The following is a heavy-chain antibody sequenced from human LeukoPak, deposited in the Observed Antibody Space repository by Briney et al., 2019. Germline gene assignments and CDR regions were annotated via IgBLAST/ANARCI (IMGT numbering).Heavy chain of an antibody. CDR2: ISGSGGST. J-gene: IGHJ4*02. V-gene: IGHV3-23*01. CDR1: GFTFSDYS. CDR3: AKDETDCSGGGCYSLSDY. Sequence: GGSLRLSCTASGFTFSDYSMTWVRQAPGKGLEWVSAISGSGGSTYYADSVKGRFTISRDNSKNTLYLQMNSLRAEDTAVYYCAKDETDCSGGGCYSLSDYWGQGTLVTVSS. D-gene: IGHD2-15*01.